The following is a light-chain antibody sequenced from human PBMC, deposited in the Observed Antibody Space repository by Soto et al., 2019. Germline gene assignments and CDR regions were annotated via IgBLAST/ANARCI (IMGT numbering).Light chain of an antibody. V-gene: IGLV2-8*01. J-gene: IGLJ2*01. CDR2: EVT. CDR1: SSDVGGYNY. CDR3: SSYGGGYTWV. Sequence: QSALTQPASASGSPGQSVSISCTGSSSDVGGYNYVSWYQHHPGKAPKVMIYEVTKRPSGVPDRFSGSKSGNTASLTVSGLQAEDEADYYCSSYGGGYTWVFGGGTKLTVL.